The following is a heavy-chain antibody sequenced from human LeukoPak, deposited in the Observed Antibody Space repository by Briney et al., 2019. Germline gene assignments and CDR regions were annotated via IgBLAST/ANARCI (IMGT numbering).Heavy chain of an antibody. CDR3: ARAWSNSRLKTGYFQL. V-gene: IGHV1-8*01. Sequence: ASVKVSCKASGYTFTNYDINWVRQAPGQGPEWMGWMNPNSGNVGYAQSFQGRVTMTRNTSISTAYMELSNLTSQDTAVYYCARAWSNSRLKTGYFQLWGQGTRVTVSS. D-gene: IGHD1/OR15-1a*01. CDR1: GYTFTNYD. J-gene: IGHJ1*01. CDR2: MNPNSGNV.